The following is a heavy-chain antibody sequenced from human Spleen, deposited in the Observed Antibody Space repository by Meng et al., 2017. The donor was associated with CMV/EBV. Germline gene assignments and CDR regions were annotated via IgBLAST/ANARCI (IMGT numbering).Heavy chain of an antibody. J-gene: IGHJ1*01. CDR3: AKGGKGAVPPATPVD. D-gene: IGHD2-2*01. CDR2: IQYDGSDK. Sequence: GGSLRLSCAASGFTFSSYAMSWVRQAPGKGLEWVAFIQYDGSDKYYADSVRGRFSISRDNSKNTLYLQLNSLRAEDTAVYYCAKGGKGAVPPATPVDWGQGTLVTVSS. CDR1: GFTFSSYA. V-gene: IGHV3-30*02.